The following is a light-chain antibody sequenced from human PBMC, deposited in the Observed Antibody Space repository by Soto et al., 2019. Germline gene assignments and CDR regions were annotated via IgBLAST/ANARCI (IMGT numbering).Light chain of an antibody. CDR2: GPS. V-gene: IGKV3-20*01. Sequence: EIGLRQAPATVSLSPGERAPLSCRASRTVSSGYLAWFQQKPGQAPRLLIYGPSSRASGIPDRFSASGSGTDFTLTISRLEPEDFAVYYCQQYGRSPWTFGQGTKVDIK. J-gene: IGKJ1*01. CDR3: QQYGRSPWT. CDR1: RTVSSGY.